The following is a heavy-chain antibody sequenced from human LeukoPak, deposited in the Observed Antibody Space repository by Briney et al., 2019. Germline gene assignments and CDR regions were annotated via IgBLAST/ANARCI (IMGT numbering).Heavy chain of an antibody. J-gene: IGHJ4*02. D-gene: IGHD6-13*01. Sequence: ASVKVSCKASGYTFTSYYMHRVRQAPGQGLEWMGIINPSGGRTSYAKKFQGRVTMTRDTSTSTVYMELSSLRSEDTAVYYSEKAAYEIAAALIDYWGQGTLVTVSS. V-gene: IGHV1-46*01. CDR3: EKAAYEIAAALIDY. CDR1: GYTFTSYY. CDR2: INPSGGRT.